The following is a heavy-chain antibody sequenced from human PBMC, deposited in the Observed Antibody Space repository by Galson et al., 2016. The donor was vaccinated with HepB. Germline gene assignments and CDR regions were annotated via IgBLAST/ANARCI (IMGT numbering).Heavy chain of an antibody. CDR1: GFTFSSYW. J-gene: IGHJ4*02. D-gene: IGHD3-10*01. Sequence: SLRLSCAASGFTFSSYWMSWVRQAPGKGLEWVANIKQDGSEKEYVDSVKGRFTISRDNAKNSLDLQMNSLRAEDTAVYYCARGYYGSGSYYFDYWGQGTLVTVSS. CDR2: IKQDGSEK. V-gene: IGHV3-7*01. CDR3: ARGYYGSGSYYFDY.